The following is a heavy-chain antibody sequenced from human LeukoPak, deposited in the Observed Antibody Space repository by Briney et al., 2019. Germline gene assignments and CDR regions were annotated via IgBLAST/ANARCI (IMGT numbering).Heavy chain of an antibody. D-gene: IGHD3-9*01. J-gene: IGHJ4*02. Sequence: SVKVSCKASGYTFTSYYMHWVRQAPGQGLEWMGIINPSGGSTSYAQKFQGRVTMTRDTSTSTVYMELSSLRSDDTAVYYCARVYFDWFSDYWGQGTLVTVSS. CDR2: INPSGGST. CDR1: GYTFTSYY. CDR3: ARVYFDWFSDY. V-gene: IGHV1-46*01.